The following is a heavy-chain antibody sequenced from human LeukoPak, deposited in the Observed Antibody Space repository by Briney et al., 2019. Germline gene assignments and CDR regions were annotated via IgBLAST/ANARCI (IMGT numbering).Heavy chain of an antibody. J-gene: IGHJ3*02. D-gene: IGHD6-19*01. CDR3: ARRSSGQHHDAYDI. CDR2: IYYSGST. V-gene: IGHV4-39*01. Sequence: PSETLSLTCTVSGGSISSSSYYWGWIRQPPGKGLQWIGNIYYSGSTYYNPSVKSRVTISVDTSKNQFSLKLSSVTAADTAVYYCARRSSGQHHDAYDIWGQGTMVTVSS. CDR1: GGSISSSSYY.